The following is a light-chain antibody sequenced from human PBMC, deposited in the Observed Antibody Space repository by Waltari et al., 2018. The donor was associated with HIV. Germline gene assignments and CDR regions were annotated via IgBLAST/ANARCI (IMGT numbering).Light chain of an antibody. J-gene: IGLJ2*01. CDR3: ATWDDSLNGHVV. Sequence: QSVLTQPPSASGTPGQRLTLSCSGSSSNIGANTVNWYQTLPGTAPKLLIYTNTQRPSGVPDRFSGSKSGTSASLAISGLQSEDEADYYCATWDDSLNGHVVFGGGTKLTVL. CDR2: TNT. CDR1: SSNIGANT. V-gene: IGLV1-44*01.